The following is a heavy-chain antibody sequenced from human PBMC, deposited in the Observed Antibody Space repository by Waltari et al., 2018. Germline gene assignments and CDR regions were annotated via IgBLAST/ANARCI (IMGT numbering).Heavy chain of an antibody. V-gene: IGHV3-9*03. J-gene: IGHJ3*02. CDR2: ISWNSGII. CDR3: AKDEGYNWNDVGAFDI. Sequence: EVQLVESGGGLVQPGRSLRLSCAASGFTFDDYAMHWVRQAPGKGLEWVAGISWNSGIIGYADSVKSRFNNSRDNAKISLYLQMNSLRAEDMALYYCAKDEGYNWNDVGAFDIWGQGTMVTVSS. D-gene: IGHD1-20*01. CDR1: GFTFDDYA.